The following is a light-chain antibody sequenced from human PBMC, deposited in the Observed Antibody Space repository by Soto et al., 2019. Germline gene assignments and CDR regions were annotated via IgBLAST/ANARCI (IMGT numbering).Light chain of an antibody. Sequence: EIVLTQSPATLSLSPGERATLSCRASQGVSSYLAWYQHKPGQAPRLLIYGASTRATGIPARFSGSGSGTEFTLTISSLQSEDFAVYYCQQYNNWPPFTFGQGTRLEIK. V-gene: IGKV3-15*01. J-gene: IGKJ5*01. CDR3: QQYNNWPPFT. CDR2: GAS. CDR1: QGVSSY.